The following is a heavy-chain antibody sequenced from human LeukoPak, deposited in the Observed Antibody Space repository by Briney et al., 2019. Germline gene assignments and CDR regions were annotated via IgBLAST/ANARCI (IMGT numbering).Heavy chain of an antibody. J-gene: IGHJ3*02. Sequence: PGGSLRLFCAASGFTFSSYSMNWVRQAPGKGLEWVSSISSSSSYIYYADSVKGRFTISRDNAKNSLYLQMNSLRAEDTAVYYCARARDSGGAFDIWGQGTMVTVSS. CDR2: ISSSSSYI. CDR1: GFTFSSYS. V-gene: IGHV3-21*01. D-gene: IGHD3-10*01. CDR3: ARARDSGGAFDI.